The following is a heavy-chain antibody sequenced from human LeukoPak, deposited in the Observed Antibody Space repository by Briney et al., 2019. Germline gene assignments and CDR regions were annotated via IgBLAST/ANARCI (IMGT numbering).Heavy chain of an antibody. CDR2: INPNSGGT. Sequence: ASVKVSCKASGYTFIGYYLHWLRQAPGQGPEWMGWINPNSGGTNYSEKFQGRVTMTRDTSISTAYMELSRLRSDDTAVYYCARTDIVATADAFDIWGQGTMVTVSS. V-gene: IGHV1-2*02. CDR3: ARTDIVATADAFDI. D-gene: IGHD5-12*01. CDR1: GYTFIGYY. J-gene: IGHJ3*02.